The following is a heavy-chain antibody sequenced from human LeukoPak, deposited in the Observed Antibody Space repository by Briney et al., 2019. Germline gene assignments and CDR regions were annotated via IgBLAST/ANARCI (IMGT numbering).Heavy chain of an antibody. CDR3: ARGGVDYSYGMDV. V-gene: IGHV1-69*01. CDR2: IIPIFGTA. J-gene: IGHJ6*02. Sequence: GGSLRLSCAASGFTFSSYAISWVRQAPGQGLEWLGGIIPIFGTANYAQKFQGRVTITADESTSTAYMELSSLRSEDTAVYYCARGGVDYSYGMDVWGQGTTVTVSS. CDR1: GFTFSSYA. D-gene: IGHD3-10*01.